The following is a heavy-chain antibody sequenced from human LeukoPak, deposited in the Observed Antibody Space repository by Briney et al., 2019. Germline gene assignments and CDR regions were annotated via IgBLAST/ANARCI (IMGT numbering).Heavy chain of an antibody. V-gene: IGHV4-59*08. J-gene: IGHJ3*02. CDR3: ARHHDDAFDI. D-gene: IGHD1-1*01. CDR2: IYYSGST. Sequence: SETLSLTCTVSGGSISSYYWSWIRQPPGKGLEWTGYIYYSGSTNYNPSLKSRVTISVDTSKNQFSLKLSSVTAADTAVYYCARHHDDAFDIWGQGTMVTVSS. CDR1: GGSISSYY.